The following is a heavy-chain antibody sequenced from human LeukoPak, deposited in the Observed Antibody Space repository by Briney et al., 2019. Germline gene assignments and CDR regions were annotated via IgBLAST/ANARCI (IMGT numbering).Heavy chain of an antibody. D-gene: IGHD1-14*01. J-gene: IGHJ5*02. V-gene: IGHV4-34*01. CDR3: ARGGNRIFRWFDP. CDR1: GVSFSGYY. Sequence: PSETLSLTCAVYGVSFSGYYWSWIRQPPGKGLEWIGEINHSGSTNYNPSLKSRVTISVDTSKNQFSLKLSSVTAADTAVYYCARGGNRIFRWFDPWGQGTLVTVSS. CDR2: INHSGST.